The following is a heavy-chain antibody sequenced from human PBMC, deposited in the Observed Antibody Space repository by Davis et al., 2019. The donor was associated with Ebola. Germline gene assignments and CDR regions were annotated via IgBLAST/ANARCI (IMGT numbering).Heavy chain of an antibody. V-gene: IGHV1-69*06. CDR2: IIPIFGTA. J-gene: IGHJ6*02. CDR3: ARDGPDYYGLDV. CDR1: GGTFSSYA. Sequence: SVKVSCKASGGTFSSYAISWVRQAPGQGLEWMGGIIPIFGTANYAQKFQGRVTITRDTSTSTVHLEVRRLRSEDTAVYYCARDGPDYYGLDVWGQGTAVTVSS.